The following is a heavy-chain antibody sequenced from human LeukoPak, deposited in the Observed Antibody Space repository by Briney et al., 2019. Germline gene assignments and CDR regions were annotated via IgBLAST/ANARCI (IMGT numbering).Heavy chain of an antibody. CDR1: GVTFTDYY. D-gene: IGHD6-13*01. CDR3: ARAAYASSPDY. Sequence: PGGSLRLSCTASGVTFTDYYMSWIRQAPGKGLEWVSYINTGSDYTNYADSVKGRFTISRDNAKNSLYLQMNSLRDEDTAVYYCARAAYASSPDYWGQGTLVTVSS. V-gene: IGHV3-11*06. J-gene: IGHJ4*02. CDR2: INTGSDYT.